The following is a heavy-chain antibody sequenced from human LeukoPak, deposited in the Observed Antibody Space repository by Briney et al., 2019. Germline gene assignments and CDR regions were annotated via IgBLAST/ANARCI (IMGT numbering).Heavy chain of an antibody. CDR1: GFTFSIYS. J-gene: IGHJ4*02. Sequence: GGSLRLSCAASGFTFSIYSMNWVRQAPGKGLEWVLFISGSSSSTFYADSVKGRFTVSRDNAKNSLYLQMNSLRDEDTAVYYCARNPGGIGDYWGQGRLVGVSS. V-gene: IGHV3-48*02. D-gene: IGHD4-23*01. CDR3: ARNPGGIGDY. CDR2: ISGSSSST.